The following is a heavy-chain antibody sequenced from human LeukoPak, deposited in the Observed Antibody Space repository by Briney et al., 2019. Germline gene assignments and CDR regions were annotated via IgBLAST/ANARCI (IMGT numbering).Heavy chain of an antibody. J-gene: IGHJ3*02. Sequence: GGSLRLSCAASGFTFSSSWMSWVRQAPGKGLEWVSYISSSGSTIYYADSVKGRFTISRDNAKNSLYLQMNSLRAEDTAVYYCARARHCSSTSCYPFDAFDIWGQGTMVTVSS. V-gene: IGHV3-48*04. CDR3: ARARHCSSTSCYPFDAFDI. CDR2: ISSSGSTI. D-gene: IGHD2-2*01. CDR1: GFTFSSSW.